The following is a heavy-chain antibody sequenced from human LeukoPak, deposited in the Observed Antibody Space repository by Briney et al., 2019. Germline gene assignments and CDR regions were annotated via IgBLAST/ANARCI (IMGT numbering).Heavy chain of an antibody. CDR1: GDSFSSSNYY. CDR2: LYYDGRT. D-gene: IGHD6-19*01. CDR3: ASLAVAGLSEGY. Sequence: SETLSLTCTVFGDSFSSSNYYWAWFRQPPGKGLDWIGSLYYDGRTYYSPSLESRVTVSVDTSKNQFALKLTSVTAADTAVYYCASLAVAGLSEGYWGQGTLVIVSS. V-gene: IGHV4-39*01. J-gene: IGHJ4*02.